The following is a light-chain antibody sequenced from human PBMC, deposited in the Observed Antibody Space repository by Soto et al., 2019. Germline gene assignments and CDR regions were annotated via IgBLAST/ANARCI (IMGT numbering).Light chain of an antibody. CDR1: QSVSSF. J-gene: IGKJ4*01. Sequence: EIVLTQSPATLSLSPGERATLSCRASQSVSSFLAWYQQKPCQAPRLLIYDASNRATGIPTRFSGSGSGIDFTLTRSSLEPKDFAVYHCQQRINWPLTFGGGTKVEIK. CDR3: QQRINWPLT. CDR2: DAS. V-gene: IGKV3-11*01.